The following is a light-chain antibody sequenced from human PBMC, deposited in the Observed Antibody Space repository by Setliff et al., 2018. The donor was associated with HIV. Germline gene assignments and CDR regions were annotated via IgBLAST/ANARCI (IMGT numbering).Light chain of an antibody. Sequence: SALTQPASVSGSPGQSITISCTGTGSDVGGHKFVSWYQQHPGKVPKLMIYGVNNRPSGVSNRFSGSKSGNTASLTISGLQAEDEADYYCSSYSSISTQIVGTGTKV. CDR2: GVN. V-gene: IGLV2-14*01. J-gene: IGLJ1*01. CDR1: GSDVGGHKF. CDR3: SSYSSISTQI.